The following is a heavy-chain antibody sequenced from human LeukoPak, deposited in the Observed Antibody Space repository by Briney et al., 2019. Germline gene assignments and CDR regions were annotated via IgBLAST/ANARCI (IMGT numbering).Heavy chain of an antibody. CDR3: ARDPTEISRSYYYDSSSLWAFDI. V-gene: IGHV1-2*02. CDR2: INPDSGGT. Sequence: ASVKVSCKPSGYTFTGYYIHWVRQAPGQGLEWMGWINPDSGGTSCVQKFQGRGAMTRDTSISTAYMELSRLRSDDTAVYYCARDPTEISRSYYYDSSSLWAFDIWGQGTMVTVSS. D-gene: IGHD3-22*01. CDR1: GYTFTGYY. J-gene: IGHJ3*02.